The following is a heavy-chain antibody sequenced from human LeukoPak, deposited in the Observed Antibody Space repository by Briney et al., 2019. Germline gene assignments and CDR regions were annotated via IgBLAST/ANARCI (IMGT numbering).Heavy chain of an antibody. CDR3: TRGSCRSTSCYERLNGLDV. CDR1: GFSFSSYD. V-gene: IGHV3-13*01. Sequence: GGSLRLSRAASGFSFSSYDMHWVRQGSGKGLEWVSSIDTAGDTYYLGSVKGRFTISRENAKNSLYLQMNSLRAEDTAVYYCTRGSCRSTSCYERLNGLDVWGQGTTVTVSS. D-gene: IGHD2-2*01. CDR2: IDTAGDT. J-gene: IGHJ6*02.